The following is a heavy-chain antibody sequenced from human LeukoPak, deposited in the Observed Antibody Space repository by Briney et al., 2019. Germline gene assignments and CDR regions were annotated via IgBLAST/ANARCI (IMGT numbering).Heavy chain of an antibody. CDR2: IYYIGST. CDR3: ARSRHRGYSSGSFDF. J-gene: IGHJ4*02. CDR1: GGAISNYY. V-gene: IGHV4-59*08. D-gene: IGHD5-18*01. Sequence: SSDTLSLTCTVSGGAISNYYWSWLRQPPGKGLEWIGYIYYIGSTDYNPSLKSRVTISVDTSKNQFSLRLNSMTAADTPVYYCARSRHRGYSSGSFDFWGQGALVTVSS.